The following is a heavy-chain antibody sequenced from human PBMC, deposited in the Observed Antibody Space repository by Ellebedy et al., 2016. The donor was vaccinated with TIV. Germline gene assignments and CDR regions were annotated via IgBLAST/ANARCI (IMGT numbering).Heavy chain of an antibody. Sequence: SETLSLXXDVSGTSFTDKYWTWIRQSPEKGLEWIGEINHSGGTTYNPSLKSRVTMSVDTSNNQFSLKLSSVTAADTAVYYCVSRLEDCNGGSCRQKYFHHWGQGTLVTVSS. D-gene: IGHD2-15*01. CDR2: INHSGGT. CDR1: GTSFTDKY. V-gene: IGHV4-34*01. J-gene: IGHJ1*01. CDR3: VSRLEDCNGGSCRQKYFHH.